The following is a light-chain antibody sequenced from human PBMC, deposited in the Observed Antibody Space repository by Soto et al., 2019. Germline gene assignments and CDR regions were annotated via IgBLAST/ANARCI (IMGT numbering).Light chain of an antibody. CDR1: QSVNNNY. V-gene: IGKV3-20*01. CDR3: QQYGDARYT. Sequence: ETVLTQSPGTLSLSPGDRATLSCRASQSVNNNYLAWYQQIPGQAPRLLIYGVSNKATGIPDRFSGSGSGTDFTLTITRLETEDCAVYYCQQYGDARYTFGQGTKLEIK. J-gene: IGKJ2*01. CDR2: GVS.